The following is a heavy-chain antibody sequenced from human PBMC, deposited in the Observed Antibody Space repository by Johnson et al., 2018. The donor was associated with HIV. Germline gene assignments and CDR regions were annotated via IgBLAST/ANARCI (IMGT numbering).Heavy chain of an antibody. Sequence: QVQLVESWGGLVKPGGSLRLSCAASGFTFSDYYMSWIRQAPGKGLEWISYISSSGSTRYYADSVKGRFTISRDNAKNSLYLQMNSLRAEDTAVYYCARYQQLVRDGAFDIWDQGTMVTVSS. D-gene: IGHD6-13*01. CDR3: ARYQQLVRDGAFDI. J-gene: IGHJ3*02. V-gene: IGHV3-11*04. CDR2: ISSSGSTR. CDR1: GFTFSDYY.